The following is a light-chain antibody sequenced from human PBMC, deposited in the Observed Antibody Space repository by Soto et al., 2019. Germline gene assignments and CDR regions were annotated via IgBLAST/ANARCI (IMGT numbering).Light chain of an antibody. J-gene: IGLJ2*01. Sequence: QSALTQPPSASGSPEQSVTISCTGTSIDVSGYNYVSWYQQHPGKAPKLMIYEVSKRPSGVPDRFSGSKSGNTASLTVSGLQAEDEADYYCSSYAGSNNFRVFGGGTKLIVL. CDR3: SSYAGSNNFRV. CDR1: SIDVSGYNY. CDR2: EVS. V-gene: IGLV2-8*01.